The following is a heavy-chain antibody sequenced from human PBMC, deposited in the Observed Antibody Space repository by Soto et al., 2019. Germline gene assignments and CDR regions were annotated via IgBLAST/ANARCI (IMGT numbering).Heavy chain of an antibody. CDR1: GGSISSGGYY. J-gene: IGHJ4*02. D-gene: IGHD6-13*01. CDR3: ARDRAAAAGPFDY. CDR2: IYYSGST. Sequence: PSETLSLTYTVSGGSISSGGYYWSWIRQHPGKGLEWIGYIYYSGSTYYNPSLKSRVTISVDTSKNQFSLKLSSVTAADMAVYYCARDRAAAAGPFDYWGQGTLVTVSS. V-gene: IGHV4-31*03.